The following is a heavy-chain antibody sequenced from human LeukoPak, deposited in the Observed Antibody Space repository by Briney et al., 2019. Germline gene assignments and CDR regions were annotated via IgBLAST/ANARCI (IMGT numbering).Heavy chain of an antibody. D-gene: IGHD3-22*01. J-gene: IGHJ3*02. V-gene: IGHV2-70*11. Sequence: SGPTLVNPTQTLTLTCTFSGFSLSTSGMCVSWIRQPPGKALEWLARIDWDDDKYYSTSLKTRLTISKDTSKNQVVLTMTNMDPVDTATYYCARASLYYYDSIGYYAFDIWGQGTMVTVSS. CDR2: IDWDDDK. CDR1: GFSLSTSGMC. CDR3: ARASLYYYDSIGYYAFDI.